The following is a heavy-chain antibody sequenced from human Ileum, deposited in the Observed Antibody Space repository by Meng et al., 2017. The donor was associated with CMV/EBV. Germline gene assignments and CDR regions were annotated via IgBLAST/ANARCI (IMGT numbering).Heavy chain of an antibody. CDR2: ISFDGSST. D-gene: IGHD1-14*01. CDR3: ARTNNADY. V-gene: IGHV3-74*01. J-gene: IGHJ4*02. CDR1: GFTLSNYW. Sequence: EMGLVGSGGGLVQPGGSLRLSCAASGFTLSNYWMQWVRQAPGKGLAWVASISFDGSSTNYADSVKGRFTMSRDNAKNTMYLQMNSVRVDDTAMYYCARTNNADYWGQGTLVTVSS.